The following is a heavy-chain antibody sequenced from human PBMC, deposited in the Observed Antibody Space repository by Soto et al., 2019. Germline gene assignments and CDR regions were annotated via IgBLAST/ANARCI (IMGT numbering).Heavy chain of an antibody. CDR3: ARGFEGATSHFVY. D-gene: IGHD1-26*01. Sequence: PSETLSLTCAVYGGSFSGYYWSWIRQPPGKGLEWIGEINHSGSTNYNPSLKSRVTISVDTSKNQFSLKLSSVTAADTAVYYCARGFEGATSHFVYWGQGTLVTVSS. J-gene: IGHJ4*02. V-gene: IGHV4-34*01. CDR1: GGSFSGYY. CDR2: INHSGST.